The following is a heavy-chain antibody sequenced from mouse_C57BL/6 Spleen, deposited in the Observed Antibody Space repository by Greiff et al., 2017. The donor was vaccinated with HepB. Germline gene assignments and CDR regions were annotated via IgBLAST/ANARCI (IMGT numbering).Heavy chain of an antibody. Sequence: QVQLQQPGAELVKPGASVKLSCKASGYTFTSYWMQWVKQRPGQGLEWIGEIDPSDSYTNYNQKFKGKATLTVDTSSSTAYMQLSSLTSEDSAVYYCARGTHSSGYFDVWGTGTTVTVSS. V-gene: IGHV1-50*01. D-gene: IGHD1-1*01. CDR3: ARGTHSSGYFDV. CDR2: IDPSDSYT. CDR1: GYTFTSYW. J-gene: IGHJ1*03.